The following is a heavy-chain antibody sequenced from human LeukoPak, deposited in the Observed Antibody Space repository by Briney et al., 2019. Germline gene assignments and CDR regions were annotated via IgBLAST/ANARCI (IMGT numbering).Heavy chain of an antibody. CDR1: GFTFSSYA. D-gene: IGHD3-16*01. V-gene: IGHV3-23*01. Sequence: GGSLRLSCAPSGFTFSSYAMTRVRQAPGKGLEWVSAISGSGTTYYADSVKGRFTISRDNSKNTLYLQMNSLRAEETAVYYCAKDGGTSVRAFDIWGQGTMVTVSS. J-gene: IGHJ3*02. CDR2: ISGSGTT. CDR3: AKDGGTSVRAFDI.